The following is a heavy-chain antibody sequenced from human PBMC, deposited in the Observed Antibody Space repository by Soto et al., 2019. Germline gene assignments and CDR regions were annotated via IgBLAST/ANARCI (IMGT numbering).Heavy chain of an antibody. CDR3: ASAGGLGAVAVDY. J-gene: IGHJ4*02. CDR1: GGSISSGGYS. V-gene: IGHV4-30-2*01. Sequence: QLQLQESGSGLVKPSQTLSLTCAVSGGSISSGGYSWSWIRQPPGKGLEWIGYIYHSGSTYYNPSLKSRVTISVDSAKNQFCRKLSSVTAADSAVYYGASAGGLGAVAVDYWGQGTLVTVSS. D-gene: IGHD6-19*01. CDR2: IYHSGST.